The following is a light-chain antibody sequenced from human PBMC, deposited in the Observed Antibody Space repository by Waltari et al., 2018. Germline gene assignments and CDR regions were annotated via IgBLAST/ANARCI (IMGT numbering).Light chain of an antibody. CDR1: KSDVGFYNY. CDR2: DVS. CDR3: KSYTGTGSWV. V-gene: IGLV2-14*03. J-gene: IGLJ3*02. Sequence: QSALTQPASVSGSPGQSITIFCTGTKSDVGFYNYVSWYQQHPGKAPKVIIYDVSQRPSGISKRFSGSKSGHTASLTISGLQADDEADYYCKSYTGTGSWVFGGGTKLTVL.